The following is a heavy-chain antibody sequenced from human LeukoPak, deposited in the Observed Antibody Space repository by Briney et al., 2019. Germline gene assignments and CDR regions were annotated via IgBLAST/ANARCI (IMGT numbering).Heavy chain of an antibody. CDR3: ARTWDY. J-gene: IGHJ4*02. V-gene: IGHV4-59*01. CDR1: GGSISSNY. CDR2: IYYSGST. Sequence: PSETLSLTCTVSGGSISSNYWSWIRQPPGKGLEWIGYIYYSGSTNYNPSLKSRVTISVDTSNNQFSLKLSSVTAADTAVYYCARTWDYWGQGTLVTVSS.